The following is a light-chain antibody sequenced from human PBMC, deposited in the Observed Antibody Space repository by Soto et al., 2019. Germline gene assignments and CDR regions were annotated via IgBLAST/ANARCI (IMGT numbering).Light chain of an antibody. CDR2: GAS. CDR1: DRVSSN. V-gene: IGKV3-15*01. J-gene: IGKJ1*01. Sequence: EIVMTQSPATLSGSPGERATLSCRASDRVSSNLAWYQQKPGQAPRILSYGASTRATGIPARFSGSGSGTEFTLTISSLKSEDFEVYYCQQYNNWPWTFGQGTKVDI. CDR3: QQYNNWPWT.